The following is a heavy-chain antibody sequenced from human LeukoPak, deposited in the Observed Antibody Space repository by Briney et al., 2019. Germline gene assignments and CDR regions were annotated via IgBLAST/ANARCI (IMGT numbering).Heavy chain of an antibody. Sequence: ASVKVSCKASGYTFITYDINWVRLAAGQGLEWMGWINLNRGNTAYAQRFQGRVTLTRDTSISTAYMELSSPRSEDTAVYYCARGGDYMYNWFDPWGQGTLVTVSS. J-gene: IGHJ5*02. CDR2: INLNRGNT. V-gene: IGHV1-8*01. CDR1: GYTFITYD. CDR3: ARGGDYMYNWFDP. D-gene: IGHD4-17*01.